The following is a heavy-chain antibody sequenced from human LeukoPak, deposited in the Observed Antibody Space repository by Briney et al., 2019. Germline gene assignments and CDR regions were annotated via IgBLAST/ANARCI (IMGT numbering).Heavy chain of an antibody. J-gene: IGHJ5*02. Sequence: ASVKVSCKASGGTFSSYAISWVRQAPGQGLEWMGGIIPIFGTANYAQKFQGRVTITADESTSTAYMELSSLRSEDTAVYYCARGRDGYNYFSVPGDPWGQGTLVTVSS. D-gene: IGHD5-24*01. CDR1: GGTFSSYA. CDR3: ARGRDGYNYFSVPGDP. V-gene: IGHV1-69*13. CDR2: IIPIFGTA.